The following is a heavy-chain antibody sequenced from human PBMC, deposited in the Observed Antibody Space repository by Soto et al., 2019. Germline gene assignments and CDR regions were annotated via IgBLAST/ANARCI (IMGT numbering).Heavy chain of an antibody. D-gene: IGHD3-22*01. CDR2: ISGSGGST. CDR3: ATSEKYYYDSSGDPGLDY. J-gene: IGHJ4*02. CDR1: GFTFSSYA. V-gene: IGHV3-23*01. Sequence: RGSLRLSCAASGFTFSSYARSWVRQAPGKGLEWVSAISGSGGSTYYADSVKGRFTISRDNSKNTLYLQMNSLRAEDTAVYYCATSEKYYYDSSGDPGLDYWGQGTLVTVSS.